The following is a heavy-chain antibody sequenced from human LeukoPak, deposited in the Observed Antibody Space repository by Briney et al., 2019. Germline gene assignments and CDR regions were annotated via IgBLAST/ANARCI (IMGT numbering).Heavy chain of an antibody. Sequence: GGSLRLSCAASGFTSSDYVMSWVRQAPGKGLEWVSVISGSGATTSYADSVKGRFTISRGNSKNTLYLQMNSLRAEDTAVYYCAKGGRSYWFDPWGQGTLVTVSS. J-gene: IGHJ5*02. CDR2: ISGSGATT. CDR3: AKGGRSYWFDP. CDR1: GFTSSDYV. D-gene: IGHD3-10*01. V-gene: IGHV3-23*01.